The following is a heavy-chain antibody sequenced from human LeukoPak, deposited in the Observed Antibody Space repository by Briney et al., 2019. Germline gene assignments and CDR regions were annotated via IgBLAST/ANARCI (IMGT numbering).Heavy chain of an antibody. D-gene: IGHD2-8*01. V-gene: IGHV1-18*01. CDR2: ISPHTYAT. CDR1: GYTLNKFV. CDR3: ARGQSMYY. J-gene: IGHJ4*02. Sequence: ASVSVSCTASGYTLNKFVISWVRPAPGQGLEWVGSISPHTYATRDAEKVQAIVSTTTDTSTTTVYMELRSITADDTAGYFCARGQSMYYWGQGTPVTVSS.